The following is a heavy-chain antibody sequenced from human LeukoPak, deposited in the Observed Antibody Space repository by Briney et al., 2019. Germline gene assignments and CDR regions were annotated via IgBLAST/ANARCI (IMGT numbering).Heavy chain of an antibody. CDR1: GFTFRSYE. Sequence: PGGSLRLSCAASGFTFRSYEMNWVRQAPGKGLEWVSYISSSGSTIYYADSVKGRFTISRDNAKNSLYLQMNSLRAEDAAVYYCARDKPRGSYYGSIFDSWGQGTLVTVSS. J-gene: IGHJ4*02. D-gene: IGHD1-26*01. CDR3: ARDKPRGSYYGSIFDS. V-gene: IGHV3-48*03. CDR2: ISSSGSTI.